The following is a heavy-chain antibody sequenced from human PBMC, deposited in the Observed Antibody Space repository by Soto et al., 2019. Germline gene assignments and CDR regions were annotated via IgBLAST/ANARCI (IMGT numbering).Heavy chain of an antibody. Sequence: EVQLVESGGGLVQPGGSLRLSCAASGVTFSSYWMSWVRQAPGKGLEWVANIKQDGSENYYVDSVKGRFTISRDNAKNSLYLQMNSLRAEDTAVYYCAREGSNYVFVYWGQGTLVTVSS. CDR3: AREGSNYVFVY. D-gene: IGHD4-4*01. CDR1: GVTFSSYW. V-gene: IGHV3-7*04. J-gene: IGHJ4*02. CDR2: IKQDGSEN.